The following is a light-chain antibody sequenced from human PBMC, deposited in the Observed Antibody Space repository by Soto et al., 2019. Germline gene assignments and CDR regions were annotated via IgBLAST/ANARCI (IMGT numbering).Light chain of an antibody. J-gene: IGKJ1*01. Sequence: DIQMTQSPSSLSASVGDRVTITCRASQSISSYLNWYQQKPGKAPKLLIYAASSLQSGVPSRFSGSGSGTDFTLTISSLQPEDFATYYCQQSYSTFTWTFGQGTKVDI. CDR3: QQSYSTFTWT. V-gene: IGKV1-39*01. CDR2: AAS. CDR1: QSISSY.